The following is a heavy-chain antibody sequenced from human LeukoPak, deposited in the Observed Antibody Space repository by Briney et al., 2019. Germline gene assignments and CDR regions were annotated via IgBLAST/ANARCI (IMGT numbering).Heavy chain of an antibody. D-gene: IGHD2-2*01. CDR2: IRYDGSNK. Sequence: GGSLRLSCAASGFTFSSYDMHWVRQAPGKGLEWVAFIRYDGSNKYYADSVKGRFTLSRDNSQNSLYLQMNSLRAEDTAVYYCAKDFYCSCTSCYLDYWGQGTLVTVSS. CDR1: GFTFSSYD. CDR3: AKDFYCSCTSCYLDY. J-gene: IGHJ4*02. V-gene: IGHV3-30*02.